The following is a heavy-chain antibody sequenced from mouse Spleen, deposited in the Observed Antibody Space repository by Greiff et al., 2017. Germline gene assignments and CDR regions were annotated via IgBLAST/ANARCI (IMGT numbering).Heavy chain of an antibody. CDR3: ASDYGSSYEGGFDY. J-gene: IGHJ2*01. CDR1: GYAFSSSW. D-gene: IGHD1-1*01. V-gene: IGHV1-82*01. Sequence: QVQLQQSGPELVKPGASVKISCKASGYAFSSSWMNWVKQRPGKGLEWIGRIYPGDGDTNYNGKFKGKATLTADKSSSTAYMQLSRLTSEDSAVYFCASDYGSSYEGGFDYWGQGTTLTVSS. CDR2: IYPGDGDT.